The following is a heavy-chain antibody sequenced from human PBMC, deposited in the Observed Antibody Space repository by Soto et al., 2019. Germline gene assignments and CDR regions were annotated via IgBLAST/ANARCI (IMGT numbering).Heavy chain of an antibody. CDR1: GYSVSGNSAA. V-gene: IGHV6-1*01. J-gene: IGHJ6*02. CDR2: TYYRSKWYN. Sequence: SHTLSLTCAISGYSVSGNSAALNWIRQSPSRGLEWLGRTYYRSKWYNDYAVSVKSRITINPDTSKNQFSLQLNSVTPEDTAVYYCARDRSSSRAWYYYGMDVWGQGTTVTVSS. CDR3: ARDRSSSRAWYYYGMDV. D-gene: IGHD6-13*01.